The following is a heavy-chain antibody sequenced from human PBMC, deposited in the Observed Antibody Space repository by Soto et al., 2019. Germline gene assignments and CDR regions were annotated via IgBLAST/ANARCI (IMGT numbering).Heavy chain of an antibody. CDR1: GGSFSGYY. J-gene: IGHJ4*02. Sequence: PSETLSLTCAVYGGSFSGYYWSWIRQPPGKGLEWIGYMYHSGSTYYNPSLKSRVTISIDRSKNQFSLKLSSVTSAVTTVYYCARAPDDWGPGILVTLSS. CDR3: ARAPDD. V-gene: IGHV4-34*01. CDR2: MYHSGST.